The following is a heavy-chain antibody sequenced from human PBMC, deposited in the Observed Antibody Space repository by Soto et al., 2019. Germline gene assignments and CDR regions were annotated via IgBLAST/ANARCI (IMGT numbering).Heavy chain of an antibody. CDR2: IYCDNSDT. CDR3: TRYNGAYGMDV. D-gene: IGHD1-20*01. J-gene: IGHJ6*02. Sequence: PGESLKISCKGSGYNYVTYWIGWVRQMPGKDLEWMGMIYCDNSDTRYNPYFQCQDNFTVDKSINTAYLKWRSLKAPDTAMSYRTRYNGAYGMDVWGLGTGVTVSS. CDR1: GYNYVTYW. V-gene: IGHV5-51*01.